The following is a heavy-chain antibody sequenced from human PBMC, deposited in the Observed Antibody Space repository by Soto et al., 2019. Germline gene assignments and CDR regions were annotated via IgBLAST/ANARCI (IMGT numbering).Heavy chain of an antibody. D-gene: IGHD1-1*01. Sequence: GGSLRLSCAASGFTLGDSAMHWVRQASGKGLEWVGRIKSKANSYATAYAASVKGRFTISRDDSKNTAYLQMNSLKTEDTAVYYCTHTPTWGQGTLVTVSS. CDR1: GFTLGDSA. J-gene: IGHJ4*02. CDR3: THTPT. CDR2: IKSKANSYAT. V-gene: IGHV3-73*01.